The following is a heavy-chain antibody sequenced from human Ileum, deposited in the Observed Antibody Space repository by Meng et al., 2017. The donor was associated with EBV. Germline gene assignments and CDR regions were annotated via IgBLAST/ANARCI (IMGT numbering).Heavy chain of an antibody. CDR2: INHSGST. CDR1: GDSISGSYW. J-gene: IGHJ4*02. V-gene: IGHV4-4*02. Sequence: LQESGQGLGKPSGTLSLTCAFSGDSISGSYWWSWVRPPPGKGLEWIGEINHSGSTNYNPFLKSRVTISVDKSKNQFSLKLSSVTAADTAVYYCARVEQWLPIDYWGQGTLVTVSS. D-gene: IGHD6-19*01. CDR3: ARVEQWLPIDY.